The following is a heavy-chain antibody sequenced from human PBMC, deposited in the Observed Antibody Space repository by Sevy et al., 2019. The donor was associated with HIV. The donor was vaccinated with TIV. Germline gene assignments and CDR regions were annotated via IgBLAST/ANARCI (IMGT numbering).Heavy chain of an antibody. D-gene: IGHD5-12*01. V-gene: IGHV3-33*01. J-gene: IGHJ4*02. Sequence: GSLRLSCAASGFTFSTYGMHWVRQAPGRGLEWVAVIWYDGNNKYYADSVKGRFTISRDNSKNTLYLQMNSLRADDTAVYYCARGPVEKATINWDLFDYWGQGTLVTVSS. CDR1: GFTFSTYG. CDR2: IWYDGNNK. CDR3: ARGPVEKATINWDLFDY.